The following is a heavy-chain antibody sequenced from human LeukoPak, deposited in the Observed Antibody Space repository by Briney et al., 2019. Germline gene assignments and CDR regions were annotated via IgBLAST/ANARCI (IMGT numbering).Heavy chain of an antibody. CDR3: GYCSGGSCYGPLDY. Sequence: ASVKVSRKASGYTFTRYGMSGVRQAPGQGLEWMGWISAYNGNTNYAQKLQGRVTMTTDTSTSTAYMELRSLRSDDTAVYYCGYCSGGSCYGPLDYWGQGTLVTVSS. V-gene: IGHV1-18*01. CDR1: GYTFTRYG. D-gene: IGHD2-15*01. J-gene: IGHJ4*02. CDR2: ISAYNGNT.